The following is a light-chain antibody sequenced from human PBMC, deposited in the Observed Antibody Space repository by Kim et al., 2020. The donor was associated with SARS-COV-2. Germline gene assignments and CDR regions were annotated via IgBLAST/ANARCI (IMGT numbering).Light chain of an antibody. V-gene: IGLV1-44*01. J-gene: IGLJ3*02. CDR3: ASWDDTLSGLV. CDR1: SSNIGSNS. Sequence: GQRVTISGSGSSSNIGSNSVNWYQQVPGTAPKVLIYNNNQRPSGVPDRFSASKSGTSASLAISGLQSEDEADYYCASWDDTLSGLVFGGGTQLTVL. CDR2: NNN.